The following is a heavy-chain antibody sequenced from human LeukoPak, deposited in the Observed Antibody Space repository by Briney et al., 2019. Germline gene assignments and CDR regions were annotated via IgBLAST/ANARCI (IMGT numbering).Heavy chain of an antibody. D-gene: IGHD2-2*01. CDR2: ISGSGGST. Sequence: GGSLRLSCAASGFTFSSYAMSWVRQAPGKGLEWVSAISGSGGSTYYADSVKGRFTISRDNSKNTLYLQMNSPRAEDTAVYYCAMRRYCSSTSCYPFDYWGQGTLVTVSS. V-gene: IGHV3-23*01. CDR1: GFTFSSYA. CDR3: AMRRYCSSTSCYPFDY. J-gene: IGHJ4*02.